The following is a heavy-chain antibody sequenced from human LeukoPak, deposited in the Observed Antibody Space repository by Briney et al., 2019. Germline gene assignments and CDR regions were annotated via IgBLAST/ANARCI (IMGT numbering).Heavy chain of an antibody. CDR1: GGSISSYY. CDR2: IYYSGST. J-gene: IGHJ6*03. V-gene: IGHV4-59*01. Sequence: SETLSLTCTVSGGSISSYYWSWIRQPPGKGLEWIGYIYYSGSTNYNPSLKSRVTISVDTSKNQFSLKLSSVTAADTAVYYCARTYYYYYYMDVWGKGTTVTVSS. CDR3: ARTYYYYYYMDV.